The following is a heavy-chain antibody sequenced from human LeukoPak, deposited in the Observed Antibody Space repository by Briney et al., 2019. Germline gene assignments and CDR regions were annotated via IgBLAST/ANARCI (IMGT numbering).Heavy chain of an antibody. Sequence: ASVKVSCKASGGTFSSYAISWVRQAPGQGLEWMGGIIPIFGTANYAQKFQGRVTITADESTSTAYMELSSLRSEDTAVYYCARDRLIVGATAVWFDPWGQGTLVTVSS. D-gene: IGHD1-26*01. CDR2: IIPIFGTA. V-gene: IGHV1-69*13. CDR1: GGTFSSYA. CDR3: ARDRLIVGATAVWFDP. J-gene: IGHJ5*02.